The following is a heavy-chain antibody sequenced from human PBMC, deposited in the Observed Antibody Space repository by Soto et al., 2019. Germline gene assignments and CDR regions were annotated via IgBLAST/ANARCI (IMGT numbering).Heavy chain of an antibody. D-gene: IGHD4-17*01. CDR2: VSPNSGHT. J-gene: IGHJ4*02. CDR1: GYTFTAYY. Sequence: ASVEVSCKXSGYTFTAYYMHWVRQAPGQGLEWMGWVSPNSGHTHYTQTFHGRVTMTSDTSITTAYMELNSLTSDDTAVYYCAKDGQYGDYGYYFDYWGQGTLVTVSS. V-gene: IGHV1-2*02. CDR3: AKDGQYGDYGYYFDY.